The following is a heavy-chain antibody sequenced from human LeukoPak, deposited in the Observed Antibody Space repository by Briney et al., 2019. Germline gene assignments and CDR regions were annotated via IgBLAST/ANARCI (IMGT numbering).Heavy chain of an antibody. CDR2: MNPNSGNT. Sequence: ASVKVSCKASGYTFTSYDINWVRQATGQGLEWMGWMNPNSGNTGYAQKFQGRVTMTRNTSISTAYMELSSLGSEDTAVYYCARGLNAYSSSWPDAFDIWGQGTMVTVSS. V-gene: IGHV1-8*01. J-gene: IGHJ3*02. CDR1: GYTFTSYD. CDR3: ARGLNAYSSSWPDAFDI. D-gene: IGHD6-13*01.